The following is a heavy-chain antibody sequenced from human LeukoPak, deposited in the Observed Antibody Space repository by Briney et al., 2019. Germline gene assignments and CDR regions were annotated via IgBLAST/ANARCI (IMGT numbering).Heavy chain of an antibody. CDR2: IYYSGST. V-gene: IGHV4-59*08. Sequence: SETLSLTCNVSGDSVSSYYWNWIRQPPGKGLEWIGYIYYSGSTNYNPSLKSRVTISVDTSKNQFSLKLSSVTAADTAVYYCARQGRGSSSWYGKEAGWFDPWGQGTLVTVSS. CDR1: GDSVSSYY. J-gene: IGHJ5*02. CDR3: ARQGRGSSSWYGKEAGWFDP. D-gene: IGHD6-13*01.